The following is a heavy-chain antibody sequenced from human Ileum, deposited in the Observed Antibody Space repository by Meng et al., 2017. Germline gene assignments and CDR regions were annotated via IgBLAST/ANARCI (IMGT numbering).Heavy chain of an antibody. CDR1: GFTFSDHN. D-gene: IGHD1-26*01. CDR2: SRSRSRDYST. Sequence: GESLKISCAASGFTFSDHNMDWVRQAPGKGLEWVGRSRSRSRDYSTEYAASVKDRFTVSRDESKNSLYLQMNSLKAEDTAVYFCTGGRIGSAPPDYWGQGTLVTVSS. J-gene: IGHJ4*02. CDR3: TGGRIGSAPPDY. V-gene: IGHV3-72*01.